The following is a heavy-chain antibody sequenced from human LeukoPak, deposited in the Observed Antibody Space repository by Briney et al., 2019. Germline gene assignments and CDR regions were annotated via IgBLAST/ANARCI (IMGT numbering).Heavy chain of an antibody. CDR3: AKAQYYDILTGYYILDY. CDR1: GFTFDDYA. CDR2: ISWNSGSI. D-gene: IGHD3-9*01. J-gene: IGHJ4*02. Sequence: GGSLRLSCAAFGFTFDDYAMHWVRQAPGKGLEWVSGISWNSGSIGYADSVKGRFTISRDNAKNSLYLQMNSLRAEDTALYYCAKAQYYDILTGYYILDYWGQGTLVTVSS. V-gene: IGHV3-9*01.